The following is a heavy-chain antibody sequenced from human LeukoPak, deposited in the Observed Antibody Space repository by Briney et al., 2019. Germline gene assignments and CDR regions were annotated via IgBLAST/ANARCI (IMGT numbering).Heavy chain of an antibody. V-gene: IGHV4-59*01. Sequence: PSETLSLTCTVSGGSISSYYWSWIRQPPGKGLEWIGYMYYSGSTKYNPSLKSRVTISVDTSKNQFSLKLSSVTAAATAVYYCARTTYRGYYFDYWGQGTLVTVSS. J-gene: IGHJ4*02. D-gene: IGHD1-1*01. CDR3: ARTTYRGYYFDY. CDR1: GGSISSYY. CDR2: MYYSGST.